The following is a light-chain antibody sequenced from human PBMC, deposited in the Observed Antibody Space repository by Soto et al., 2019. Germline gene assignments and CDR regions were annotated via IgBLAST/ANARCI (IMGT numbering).Light chain of an antibody. Sequence: QSVLTQPASVSGSPGQSITISCAGTSSDIGGYNYVSWYQQHPGKAPKVMIYEVSNRPSGVSNRFSGSKSGNTASLTISGLQAEDEADYYCSSYTSSSTLYVFGSAPKV. J-gene: IGLJ1*01. V-gene: IGLV2-14*01. CDR2: EVS. CDR1: SSDIGGYNY. CDR3: SSYTSSSTLYV.